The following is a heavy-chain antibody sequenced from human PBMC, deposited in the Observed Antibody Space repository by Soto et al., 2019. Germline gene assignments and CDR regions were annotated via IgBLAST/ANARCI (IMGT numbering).Heavy chain of an antibody. CDR3: ARGDGSVTAGYYYYGMDV. CDR1: GGSISSYY. J-gene: IGHJ6*02. D-gene: IGHD1-26*01. V-gene: IGHV4-59*01. CDR2: IYYSRST. Sequence: PSETLSLTCTVSGGSISSYYWSWIRQPPGKGLEWIAYIYYSRSTNYNPSLKSRVTISVDTSKNQFSLKLRSVTAADTAVYYCARGDGSVTAGYYYYGMDVWGQGTTVTVSS.